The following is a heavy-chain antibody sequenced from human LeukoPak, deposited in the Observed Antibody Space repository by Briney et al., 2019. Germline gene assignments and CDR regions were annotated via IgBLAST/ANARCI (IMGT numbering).Heavy chain of an antibody. CDR2: ITSDGNKK. D-gene: IGHD2-15*01. CDR3: AGGQGYLIQL. Sequence: GGSLRLSCAASGFTFSNYAMYWVRQAPGKGLEWLAGITSDGNKKFHSDSVKGRFTISRDNFRNTLYLQMNSLRLEDTAVYYCAGGQGYLIQLWGQGTLVTVSS. CDR1: GFTFSNYA. V-gene: IGHV3-30-3*01. J-gene: IGHJ4*02.